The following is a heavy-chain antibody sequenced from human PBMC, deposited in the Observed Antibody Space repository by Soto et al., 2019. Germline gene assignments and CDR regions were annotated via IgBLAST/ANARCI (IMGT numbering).Heavy chain of an antibody. CDR3: ATDGYSSGWYYFDY. CDR1: GFTFSSYG. CDR2: IWYDGSNK. V-gene: IGHV3-33*01. Sequence: GGSLRLSCAASGFTFSSYGMHWVRQAPGKGLEWVAVIWYDGSNKYYADSVKGRFTISRDNSKNTLYLQMNSLRAEDTAVYYCATDGYSSGWYYFDYWGQGTLVTVSS. D-gene: IGHD6-19*01. J-gene: IGHJ4*02.